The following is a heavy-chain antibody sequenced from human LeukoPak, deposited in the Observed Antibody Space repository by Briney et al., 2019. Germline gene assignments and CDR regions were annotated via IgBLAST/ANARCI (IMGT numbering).Heavy chain of an antibody. D-gene: IGHD6-19*01. Sequence: SETLSLTCAVSGGSINSSTWWTWVRQPPGKGLEWIGEIYHSGSTNYNPSLKSRVTISVDKSKNQFSLNLSSVTAADTAVYYCTRRAGTDSNGAFDIWAKGQWSPSLQ. CDR3: TRRAGTDSNGAFDI. V-gene: IGHV4-4*02. CDR2: IYHSGST. J-gene: IGHJ3*02. CDR1: GGSINSSTW.